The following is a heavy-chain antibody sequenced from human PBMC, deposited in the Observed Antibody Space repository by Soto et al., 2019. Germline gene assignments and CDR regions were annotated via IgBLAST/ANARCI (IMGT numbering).Heavy chain of an antibody. J-gene: IGHJ6*02. Sequence: ASVKVSCKASGYTFTSYDINWVRQATGQGLEWMGWMNPNSGNTGYAQKFQGRVTMTRNTSISTAYMELSSLRSEDTAVYYCAXGGWLIHLKYYYYGMDVWGQGTTVTVSS. CDR3: AXGGWLIHLKYYYYGMDV. CDR2: MNPNSGNT. CDR1: GYTFTSYD. D-gene: IGHD6-19*01. V-gene: IGHV1-8*01.